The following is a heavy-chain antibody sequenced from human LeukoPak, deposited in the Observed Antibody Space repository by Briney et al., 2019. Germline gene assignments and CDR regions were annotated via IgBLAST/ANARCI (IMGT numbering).Heavy chain of an antibody. V-gene: IGHV1-2*04. CDR1: GYTFTGYH. D-gene: IGHD3-3*01. CDR3: ARGGQYYDFWSGYYSHYYGMDV. J-gene: IGHJ6*02. Sequence: ASVKVSCKASGYTFTGYHMHWVRQAPGQGLEWMGWINPNSGGTNYAQKFQGWVTMTRDTSISTAYMELSRLRSDDTAVYYCARGGQYYDFWSGYYSHYYGMDVWGQGTTVTVSS. CDR2: INPNSGGT.